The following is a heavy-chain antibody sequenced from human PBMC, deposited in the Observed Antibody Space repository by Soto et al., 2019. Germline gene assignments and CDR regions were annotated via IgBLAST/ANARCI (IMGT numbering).Heavy chain of an antibody. CDR2: ISYDGSNK. CDR3: AILPVIAAAGTADY. D-gene: IGHD6-13*01. J-gene: IGHJ4*02. CDR1: GFTFSSYG. V-gene: IGHV3-30*03. Sequence: GGSLRLSCAASGFTFSSYGMHWVRQAPGKGLEWVAVISYDGSNKYYADSVKGRFTISRDNSKNTLYLQMNSLRAEDTAVYYCAILPVIAAAGTADYWGQGT.